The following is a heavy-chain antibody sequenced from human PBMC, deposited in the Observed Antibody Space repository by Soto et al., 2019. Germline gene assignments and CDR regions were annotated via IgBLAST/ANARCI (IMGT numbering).Heavy chain of an antibody. D-gene: IGHD3-22*01. V-gene: IGHV1-18*01. J-gene: IGHJ6*02. CDR2: ISAYNGNT. CDR3: ARDSSGYYFYYSYGMDV. Sequence: GASVKVSCKASGYTFTSYGISWVRQAPGQGLEWMGWISAYNGNTNYAQKLQGRVTMTTDTSTSTAYMELRSLRSDDTALFYCARDSSGYYFYYSYGMDVWGQGTTVTVSS. CDR1: GYTFTSYG.